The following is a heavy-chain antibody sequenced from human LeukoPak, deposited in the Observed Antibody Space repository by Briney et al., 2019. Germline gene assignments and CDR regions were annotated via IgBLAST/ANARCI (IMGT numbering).Heavy chain of an antibody. CDR1: GGTFSSYA. D-gene: IGHD3-22*01. CDR3: ARGVDSSGYYCYY. CDR2: IIPIFGTA. Sequence: ASVKVSCKASGGTFSSYAISWVRQAPGQGLEWMGGIIPIFGTANYAQKFQGRVTITTDESTRTAYMELSSLRSEDTAVYYCARGVDSSGYYCYYWGQGTLVTVSS. J-gene: IGHJ4*02. V-gene: IGHV1-69*05.